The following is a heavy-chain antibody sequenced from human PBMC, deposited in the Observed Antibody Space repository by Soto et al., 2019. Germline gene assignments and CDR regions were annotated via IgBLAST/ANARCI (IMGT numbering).Heavy chain of an antibody. J-gene: IGHJ6*02. CDR1: GGSISSSSHY. CDR3: ARQSFDSSGYYYSGDGMAV. V-gene: IGHV4-39*01. D-gene: IGHD3-22*01. Sequence: QLQLQESGPGLVKPSETLSLTCTVSGGSISSSSHYWGWIRQPPGKGLEWIASIYYMGSTYYNPSLKSRLTISVDTSNHQFSLKLTSVPAADTAVYYCARQSFDSSGYYYSGDGMAVWGQGTTVTVSS. CDR2: IYYMGST.